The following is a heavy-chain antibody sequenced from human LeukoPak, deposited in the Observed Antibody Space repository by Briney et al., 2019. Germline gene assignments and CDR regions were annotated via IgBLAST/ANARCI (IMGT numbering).Heavy chain of an antibody. J-gene: IGHJ5*02. Sequence: GASVKVSCKASGYTFTGYYMHWVRQAPGQGLEWMGWINPNSGGTNYAQKFQGRVTMTRDTSISTAYMELSRLRSDDTAVYYCARGRYSSSWYLVGNWFDPWGQGTLVTVSS. CDR1: GYTFTGYY. CDR3: ARGRYSSSWYLVGNWFDP. CDR2: INPNSGGT. D-gene: IGHD6-13*01. V-gene: IGHV1-2*02.